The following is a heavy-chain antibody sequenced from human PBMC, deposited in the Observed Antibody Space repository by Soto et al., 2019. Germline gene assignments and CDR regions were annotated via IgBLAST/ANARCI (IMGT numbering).Heavy chain of an antibody. D-gene: IGHD3-9*01. CDR2: MYHRGIA. J-gene: IGHJ4*02. CDR1: NFSISNGYY. V-gene: IGHV4-38-2*02. Sequence: SETLSLTCAVSNFSISNGYYWSWIRQPPGKELQWLGSMYHRGIAYYNPSFEGRVTISVDTSKNQYSLSLTSVTAADTAIYYCAREAFHYYATTGFYSDYWGWGTLVTVSS. CDR3: AREAFHYYATTGFYSDY.